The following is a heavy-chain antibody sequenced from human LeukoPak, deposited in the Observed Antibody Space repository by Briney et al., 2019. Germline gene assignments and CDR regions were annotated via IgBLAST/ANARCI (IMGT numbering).Heavy chain of an antibody. J-gene: IGHJ4*02. CDR2: IYCRGST. CDR3: ARALPELERRRQYYFDY. D-gene: IGHD1-1*01. V-gene: IGHV4-59*01. Sequence: PAVTLSLTCTVSGGSISSYYWSWIRQPPGKGLEWIGYIYCRGSTNYNPSLKSRVTISVDTSKNQFSLKLSSVTAADTAVYYCARALPELERRRQYYFDYWGQGTLVAVSS. CDR1: GGSISSYY.